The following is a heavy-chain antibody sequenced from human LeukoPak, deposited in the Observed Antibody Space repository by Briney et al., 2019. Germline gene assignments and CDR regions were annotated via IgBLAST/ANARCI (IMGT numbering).Heavy chain of an antibody. Sequence: SETLSLTCTVSGGSISSGGYYWSWIRQHPGKGLEWIGYIYYSGSTYYNPSLKSRVTISVGTSKNQFSLKLSSVTAADTAVYYCARDRATYGSGSYWNWFDPWGQGTLVTVSS. V-gene: IGHV4-31*03. D-gene: IGHD3-10*01. J-gene: IGHJ5*02. CDR3: ARDRATYGSGSYWNWFDP. CDR1: GGSISSGGYY. CDR2: IYYSGST.